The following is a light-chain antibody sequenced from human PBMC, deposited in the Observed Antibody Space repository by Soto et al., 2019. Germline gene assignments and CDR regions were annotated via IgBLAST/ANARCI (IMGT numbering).Light chain of an antibody. CDR2: KAS. Sequence: DIHMTRSPSTLSASVGDRVTITCRASQSISGWLAWYQQKPGKAPKLLLYKASTLESGVPSRFSGSGSGTEFTLTISSLQPDDFATYYCQQYYSSWTFGQGTKVDIK. J-gene: IGKJ1*01. CDR3: QQYYSSWT. CDR1: QSISGW. V-gene: IGKV1-5*03.